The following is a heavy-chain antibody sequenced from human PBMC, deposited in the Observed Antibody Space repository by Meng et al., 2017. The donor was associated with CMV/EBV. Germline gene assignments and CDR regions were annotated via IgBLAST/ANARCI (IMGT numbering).Heavy chain of an antibody. V-gene: IGHV3-23*01. J-gene: IGHJ4*02. Sequence: AVGLTFSSDALSWVRQAPGKGLEWVSAISSSGGSTYYADYVKGRFTISRDNSKNTLYLQMNSLRAEDTAVYYCAKLSLTTRFIHDYWGQGTLVTVSS. D-gene: IGHD3-16*01. CDR1: GLTFSSDA. CDR3: AKLSLTTRFIHDY. CDR2: ISSSGGST.